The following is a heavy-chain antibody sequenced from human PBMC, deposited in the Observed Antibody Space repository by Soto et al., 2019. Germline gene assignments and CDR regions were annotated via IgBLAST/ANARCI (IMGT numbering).Heavy chain of an antibody. CDR3: ARDSCAADY. CDR1: GFTVSTKY. J-gene: IGHJ4*02. CDR2: IYSGGST. V-gene: IGHV3-66*01. Sequence: EVQLVESGGGVVQPGGSLRLSCAASGFTVSTKYMSWVRQAPGKGLEWVSVIYSGGSTFYADSVRGRFTISRDNSKNTVNLQMNSLRAEDTAVYYCARDSCAADYWGQGTLVTVSS.